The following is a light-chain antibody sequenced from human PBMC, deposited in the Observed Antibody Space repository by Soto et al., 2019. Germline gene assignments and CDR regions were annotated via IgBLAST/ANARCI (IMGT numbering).Light chain of an antibody. CDR3: QQYSNSPTMYT. J-gene: IGKJ2*01. CDR2: GTS. CDR1: QSVSSSY. V-gene: IGKV3-20*01. Sequence: EVVLTQSPGTLSLSPGERATLSCRASQSVSSSYLAWYQQKPGQAPRLLIYGTSSRATGIADRFSGSGSGTDFTLTISRLEPEDFAVYYCQQYSNSPTMYTFGQGTKLEIK.